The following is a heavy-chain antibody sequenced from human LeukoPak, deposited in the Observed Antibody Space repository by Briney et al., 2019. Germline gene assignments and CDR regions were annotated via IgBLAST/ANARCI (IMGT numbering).Heavy chain of an antibody. CDR3: AKDLEGTLYFDY. J-gene: IGHJ4*02. V-gene: IGHV3-23*01. CDR2: ISGSGGST. D-gene: IGHD3-10*01. Sequence: GGSLRLSCAASGFTFSSYAMSWVRQAPGKGLEWVSAISGSGGSTYYADSVKGRFTISRDSSKNTLYLQMNSLRAEDTAVYYCAKDLEGTLYFDYWGQGTLVTVSS. CDR1: GFTFSSYA.